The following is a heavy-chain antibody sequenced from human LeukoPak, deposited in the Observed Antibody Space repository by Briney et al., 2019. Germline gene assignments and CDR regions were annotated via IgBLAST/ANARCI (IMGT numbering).Heavy chain of an antibody. J-gene: IGHJ4*02. CDR2: IYYSGST. D-gene: IGHD2-15*01. CDR3: ARRNCSGGGCYFDY. CDR1: GGSISSYY. V-gene: IGHV4-59*08. Sequence: SETLSLTCTVSGGSISSYYWSWIRQPPGKGLEWIGYIYYSGSTNYNPSLKSRVTISVGTSKNQFSLKLSSVTAADTAVYYCARRNCSGGGCYFDYWGQGTLVTVSS.